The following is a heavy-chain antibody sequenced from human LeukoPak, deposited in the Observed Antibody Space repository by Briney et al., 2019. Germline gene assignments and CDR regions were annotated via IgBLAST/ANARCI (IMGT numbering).Heavy chain of an antibody. Sequence: GGSLRLSCEASGSSFSSHYISWVRQAPGKGLEWVANIKQDGSDKYYLDSVKGRFTISRDNAKSSLYLQMNSLRAEDTAVYYCAREADGFDVWGQGTMVTVSS. V-gene: IGHV3-7*01. CDR1: GSSFSSHY. CDR3: AREADGFDV. CDR2: IKQDGSDK. J-gene: IGHJ3*01.